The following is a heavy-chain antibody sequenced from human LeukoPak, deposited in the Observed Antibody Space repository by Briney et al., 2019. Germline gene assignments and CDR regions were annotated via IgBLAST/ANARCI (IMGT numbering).Heavy chain of an antibody. CDR1: GGSFSGYY. V-gene: IGHV4-34*01. CDR3: ARGVRLLWFGSHDY. D-gene: IGHD3-10*01. CDR2: INHSGST. Sequence: PSQTLSLTCAVYGGSFSGYYWSWIRQPPGKGLEWIGEINHSGSTNYNPSLKSRVTISVDTSKNQFSLKLSSVTAADTAVYYCARGVRLLWFGSHDYWGQGTLVTVSS. J-gene: IGHJ4*02.